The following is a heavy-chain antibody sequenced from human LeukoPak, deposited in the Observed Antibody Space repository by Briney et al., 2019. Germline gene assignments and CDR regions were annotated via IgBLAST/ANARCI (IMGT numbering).Heavy chain of an antibody. J-gene: IGHJ5*02. CDR1: GYTFTGHF. CDR3: ARGSDSGTPRWFDP. D-gene: IGHD1-26*01. V-gene: IGHV1-2*06. Sequence: APVKVSCKASGYTFTGHFIQWVRQAPGQGPEWMGRIDPNDGGTNYAQKFQGRVTMTRDTSISTAYMKLSSLRSDDTAVYYCARGSDSGTPRWFDPWGQGTLVTV. CDR2: IDPNDGGT.